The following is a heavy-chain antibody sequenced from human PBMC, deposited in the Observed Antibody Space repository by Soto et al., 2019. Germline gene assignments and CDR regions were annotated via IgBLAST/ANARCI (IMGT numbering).Heavy chain of an antibody. V-gene: IGHV3-48*02. J-gene: IGHJ4*02. D-gene: IGHD3-3*01. CDR2: ITDSSDTV. CDR1: GFSFSNYN. Sequence: GGSLRLSCVASGFSFSNYNMNWVRQAPGKGLEWVSYITDSSDTVHYADSVRGRFTISRDNAESSLYLQMNSLRDEDTAVYFCARDFGHGYYLDYWGRGTLVTVS. CDR3: ARDFGHGYYLDY.